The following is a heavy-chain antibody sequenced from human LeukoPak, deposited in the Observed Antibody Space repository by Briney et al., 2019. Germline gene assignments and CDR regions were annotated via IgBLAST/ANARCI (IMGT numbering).Heavy chain of an antibody. CDR3: ARGTMIVVDPADY. D-gene: IGHD3-22*01. CDR1: GYTFDNYG. J-gene: IGHJ4*02. V-gene: IGHV1-18*01. Sequence: ASVKVSCKASGYTFDNYGINWVRQAPGQGLEWMGWISAYNGNTNYAQNLQGRVTMTTDTSTSTAYMELRSLRSDDTAVYYCARGTMIVVDPADYWGQGTLVTVSS. CDR2: ISAYNGNT.